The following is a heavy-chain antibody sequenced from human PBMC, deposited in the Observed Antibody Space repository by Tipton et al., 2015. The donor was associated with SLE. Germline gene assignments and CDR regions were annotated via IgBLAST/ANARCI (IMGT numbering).Heavy chain of an antibody. Sequence: TLSLTCAVYGGSFSGYYWSWIRQPPGKGLEWIGEINHSGSTSYNPSLKSRVTISVDTSKNHFSLKLSSVTAADTAVYYCARARFLEWSFDYWGQGTLVTVSS. CDR1: GGSFSGYY. V-gene: IGHV4-34*01. J-gene: IGHJ4*02. CDR3: ARARFLEWSFDY. D-gene: IGHD3-3*01. CDR2: INHSGST.